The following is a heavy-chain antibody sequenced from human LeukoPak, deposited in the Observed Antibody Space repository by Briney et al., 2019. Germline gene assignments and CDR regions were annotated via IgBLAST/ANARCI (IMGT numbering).Heavy chain of an antibody. CDR2: ISGSGGST. J-gene: IGHJ4*02. CDR3: AKDQEIVVVVAATFDY. Sequence: GGSLRLSCTASGFTFSSYAMSWVRQAPGKGLEWVSAISGSGGSTYYADSVKGRFTVSRDNSKNTLYLQMNSLRAEDTAVYYCAKDQEIVVVVAATFDYWGQGTLVTVSS. CDR1: GFTFSSYA. D-gene: IGHD2-15*01. V-gene: IGHV3-23*01.